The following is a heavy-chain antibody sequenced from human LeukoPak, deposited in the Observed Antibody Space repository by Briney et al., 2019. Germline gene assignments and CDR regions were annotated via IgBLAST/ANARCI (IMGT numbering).Heavy chain of an antibody. CDR2: INHSGST. CDR1: GGSFSGYY. D-gene: IGHD6-19*01. Sequence: SETLSLTCAVYGGSFSGYYWSWIRQPPGKGLEWIGEINHSGSTNYNPSLKSRVTISVDTSKNQFSLKLSSVTAADTAVYYCARGVPSVEQWLLDYWGQGTLVTVSS. CDR3: ARGVPSVEQWLLDY. J-gene: IGHJ4*02. V-gene: IGHV4-34*01.